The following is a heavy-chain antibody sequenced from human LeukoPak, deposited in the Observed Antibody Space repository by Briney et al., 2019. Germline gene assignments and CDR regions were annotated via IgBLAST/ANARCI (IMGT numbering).Heavy chain of an antibody. CDR1: GFTFTNYA. V-gene: IGHV3-23*01. D-gene: IGHD2-2*01. J-gene: IGHJ5*02. CDR2: ISGGGGST. Sequence: PGGSLRLSCAASGFTFTNYAMSWVRQAPGKGLEWVSGISGGGGSTYYADSVKGRFTISKDNSKNTLYLQMNSLRAEDTAVYYCAKSGCSSTSCYCLFSGWFDPWGQGTRVTVSS. CDR3: AKSGCSSTSCYCLFSGWFDP.